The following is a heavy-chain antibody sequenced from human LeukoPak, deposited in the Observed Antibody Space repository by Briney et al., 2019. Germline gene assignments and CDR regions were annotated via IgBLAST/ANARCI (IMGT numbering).Heavy chain of an antibody. Sequence: GAAVKVSCKTSGYSFIAYHIYWVRQAPGQGLKWMGWINPKSGVTAYSQNFQGRVDLTRDTSVSTAYMELGSLKPDDTAMYYCARARDLSTVRGVGFDPWGQGTLVTVSS. J-gene: IGHJ5*02. V-gene: IGHV1-2*02. CDR1: GYSFIAYH. CDR2: INPKSGVT. CDR3: ARARDLSTVRGVGFDP. D-gene: IGHD3-10*01.